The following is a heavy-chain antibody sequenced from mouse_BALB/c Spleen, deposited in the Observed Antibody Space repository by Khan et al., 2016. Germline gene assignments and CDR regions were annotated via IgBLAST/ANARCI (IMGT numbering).Heavy chain of an antibody. D-gene: IGHD1-1*01. V-gene: IGHV9-3*02. J-gene: IGHJ2*01. Sequence: QIQLVQSGPELKKPGETVKISCTASGYTFTNSGMNWVKQAPGKGLKWMGWINTNTGEPTYAAEFKGRFAFSLATSASTAYLQINNLKNEDTATFFSARGFITTVVATGNYFDYWGQGTTLTVSS. CDR2: INTNTGEP. CDR1: GYTFTNSG. CDR3: ARGFITTVVATGNYFDY.